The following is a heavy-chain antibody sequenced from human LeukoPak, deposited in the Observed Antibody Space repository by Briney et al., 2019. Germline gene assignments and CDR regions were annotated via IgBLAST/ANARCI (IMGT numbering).Heavy chain of an antibody. D-gene: IGHD3-9*01. CDR2: ISYDGSNE. CDR3: ARDSRVFEGLRYFDWLGGTDAFDI. J-gene: IGHJ3*02. CDR1: GFTFSSYV. V-gene: IGHV3-30*04. Sequence: GGSLRLSCAASGFTFSSYVMHWVRQAPGKGLEWVAIISYDGSNEYYADSVKGRFTISRDNSKNTLYLQMNSLRAADTAVYYCARDSRVFEGLRYFDWLGGTDAFDIWGQGTMVTVSS.